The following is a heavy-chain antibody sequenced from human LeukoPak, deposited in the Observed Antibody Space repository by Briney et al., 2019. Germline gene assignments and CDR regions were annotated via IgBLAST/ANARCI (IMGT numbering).Heavy chain of an antibody. V-gene: IGHV1-18*01. CDR2: ISAYNGNT. CDR3: ARPKSGCSSTSCNWFDP. J-gene: IGHJ5*02. D-gene: IGHD2-2*01. CDR1: GYTFTSYG. Sequence: ASVKVSCKASGYTFTSYGISWVRQAPGQGLEWMGWISAYNGNTNYAQKLQGRVTMTTDTSTSTAYMELSRLRSDDTAVYYCARPKSGCSSTSCNWFDPWGQGTLVTVSS.